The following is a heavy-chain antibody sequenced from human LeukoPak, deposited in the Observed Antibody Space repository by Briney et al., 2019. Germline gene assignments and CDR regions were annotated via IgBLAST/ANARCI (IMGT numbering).Heavy chain of an antibody. CDR1: GGSISSYY. D-gene: IGHD6-13*01. Sequence: PSETLFLTCTVSGGSISSYYWSWIRQPPGKGLEWIGYIYYSGSTNYNPSLKSRVTISVDTSKNQFSLKLSSVTAADTAVYYCARGGSSWYYYYGMDVWGQGTTVTVSS. J-gene: IGHJ6*02. CDR2: IYYSGST. V-gene: IGHV4-59*01. CDR3: ARGGSSWYYYYGMDV.